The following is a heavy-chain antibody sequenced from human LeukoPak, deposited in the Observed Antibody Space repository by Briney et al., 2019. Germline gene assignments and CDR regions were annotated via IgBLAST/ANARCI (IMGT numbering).Heavy chain of an antibody. CDR2: IIPIFGTA. D-gene: IGHD5-24*01. Sequence: SVKVSCKASGGAFSSYAISWVRQAPGQGLEWMGRIIPIFGTANYAQKFQGRVTITTDESTSTAYMELSSLRSEDTAVYYCARESRDGYNFDYWGQGTLVIVSS. V-gene: IGHV1-69*05. CDR3: ARESRDGYNFDY. J-gene: IGHJ4*02. CDR1: GGAFSSYA.